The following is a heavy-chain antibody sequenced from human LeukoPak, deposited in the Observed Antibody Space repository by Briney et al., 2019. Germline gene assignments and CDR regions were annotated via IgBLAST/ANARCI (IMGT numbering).Heavy chain of an antibody. J-gene: IGHJ4*02. CDR3: AKIPLGGGDGIVGATLGFDY. Sequence: GGSLRLSCAASGFTLSSYAMSWVRQGPGKGLEWVSAISVSGNTYHADSVKGRFTISRDSSKNTLYLQMNSLRAEDAAVYYCAKIPLGGGDGIVGATLGFDYWGQGTLVTVSS. CDR2: ISVSGNT. CDR1: GFTLSSYA. D-gene: IGHD1-26*01. V-gene: IGHV3-23*01.